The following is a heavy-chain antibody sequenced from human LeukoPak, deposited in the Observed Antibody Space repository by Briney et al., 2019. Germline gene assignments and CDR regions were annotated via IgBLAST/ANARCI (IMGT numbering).Heavy chain of an antibody. CDR3: ARARSSYGYGDAFDI. Sequence: GGSLRLSCAASGFTFSSYAMSWARQAPGKGLEWVSDINGSGGSTYYADSVKGRFTISRDNSKNTLYLQMNSLRAEDTAVYYCARARSSYGYGDAFDIWGQGTMVTVSS. V-gene: IGHV3-23*01. D-gene: IGHD5-18*01. CDR1: GFTFSSYA. CDR2: INGSGGST. J-gene: IGHJ3*02.